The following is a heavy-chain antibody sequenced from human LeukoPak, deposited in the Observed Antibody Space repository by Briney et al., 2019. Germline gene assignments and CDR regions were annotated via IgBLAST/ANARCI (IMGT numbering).Heavy chain of an antibody. CDR2: ISGSGGTT. D-gene: IGHD2-2*01. J-gene: IGHJ4*02. CDR1: GFTFSSYA. V-gene: IGHV3-23*01. Sequence: GGSLRLSCAASGFTFSSYAMSWVRQAPGKGLEWVSAISGSGGTTYYADSVKGRFTISRDNSKNTLYLQMNSLRVEDTAVYYCAKRRYSSSPNFDYWGLGTPVTVSS. CDR3: AKRRYSSSPNFDY.